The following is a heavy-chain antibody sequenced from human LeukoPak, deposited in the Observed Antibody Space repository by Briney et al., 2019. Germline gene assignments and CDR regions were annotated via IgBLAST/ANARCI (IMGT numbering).Heavy chain of an antibody. V-gene: IGHV4-39*07. Sequence: PSETLSLTCTVSGGSISSSSYYWGWIRQPPGKGLEWIGSIYYSGSSYYKLSLKSRVTISVDTSKNQFSLKLRSVTAADTAVYYCARDVTENEQQLLHWGFRSPNWFDPWGQGTLVTVSS. J-gene: IGHJ5*02. D-gene: IGHD6-13*01. CDR2: IYYSGSS. CDR3: ARDVTENEQQLLHWGFRSPNWFDP. CDR1: GGSISSSSYY.